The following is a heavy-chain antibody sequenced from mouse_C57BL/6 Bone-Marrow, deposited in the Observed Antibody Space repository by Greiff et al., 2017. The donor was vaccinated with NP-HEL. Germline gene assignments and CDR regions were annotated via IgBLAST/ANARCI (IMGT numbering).Heavy chain of an antibody. CDR3: ARHGNYGSSFYYFDY. CDR2: ISNGGGST. V-gene: IGHV5-12*01. J-gene: IGHJ2*01. CDR1: GFTFSDYY. Sequence: EVMLVESGGGLVQPGGSLKLSCAASGFTFSDYYMYWVRQTPEKRLEWVAYISNGGGSTYYPDTVKGRFTISRDNAKNTLYLQMSRLKSEDTAMYYCARHGNYGSSFYYFDYWGQGTTLTVSS. D-gene: IGHD1-1*01.